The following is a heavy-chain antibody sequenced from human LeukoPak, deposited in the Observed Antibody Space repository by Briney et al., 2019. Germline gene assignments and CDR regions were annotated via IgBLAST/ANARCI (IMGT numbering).Heavy chain of an antibody. J-gene: IGHJ4*02. CDR2: ISAYNGNT. Sequence: ASVKVSCKASGYTFTSYGISWVRQAPGQGLEWMGWISAYNGNTNYAQKLQGRVTITADKSTSTAYMELSSLRSEDTAVYYCALSSGSGAPADYWGQGTLVTVSS. V-gene: IGHV1-18*01. CDR1: GYTFTSYG. CDR3: ALSSGSGAPADY. D-gene: IGHD2-15*01.